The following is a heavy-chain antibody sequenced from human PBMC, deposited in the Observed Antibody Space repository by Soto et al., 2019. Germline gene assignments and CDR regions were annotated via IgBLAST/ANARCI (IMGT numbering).Heavy chain of an antibody. J-gene: IGHJ4*02. CDR2: INPNSGGT. CDR3: ARGPYCGGDCSSDY. CDR1: GYTFTGYY. D-gene: IGHD2-21*02. V-gene: IGHV1-2*02. Sequence: ASVKVSCKASGYTFTGYYMHWVRQAPGQGLEWMGWINPNSGGTNYAQKFQGRVTMTRDASISTAYMELSRLRSDDTAVYYCARGPYCGGDCSSDYWGQGTLVTVSS.